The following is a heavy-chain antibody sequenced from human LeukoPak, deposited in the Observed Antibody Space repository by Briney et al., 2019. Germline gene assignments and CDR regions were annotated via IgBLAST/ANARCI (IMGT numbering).Heavy chain of an antibody. J-gene: IGHJ4*02. CDR2: INWDSSSM. CDR3: ARDMSYDSSGANFDF. D-gene: IGHD3-22*01. V-gene: IGHV3-9*01. Sequence: GGSLRLSCETSGFDFGDHAMHWVRQAPGKGLKWISRINWDSSSMTYADSVRGRFTISRDNAKNSLSLRMNSLRVEDTAFYYCARDMSYDSSGANFDFWGQGTLVTVSS. CDR1: GFDFGDHA.